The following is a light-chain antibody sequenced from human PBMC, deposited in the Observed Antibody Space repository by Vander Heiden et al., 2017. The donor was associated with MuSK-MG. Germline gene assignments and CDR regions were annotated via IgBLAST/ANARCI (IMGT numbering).Light chain of an antibody. J-gene: IGLJ1*01. CDR1: RSDVGGYNY. CDR3: CSYAGSSRYV. CDR2: DVS. V-gene: IGLV2-11*01. Sequence: QSALTQPRSVSGSPGQSVTISFTGTRSDVGGYNYVSLYQQNQGKPPKLMIYDVSKRPSGVPDRFSGSKSGNTASLTISGLQAEDEADYYCCSYAGSSRYVFGTGTKVTVL.